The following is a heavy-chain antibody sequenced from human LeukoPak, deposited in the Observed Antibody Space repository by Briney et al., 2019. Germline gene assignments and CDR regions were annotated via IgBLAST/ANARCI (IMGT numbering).Heavy chain of an antibody. CDR3: AKVNPLLTYYDFWSGYYLDY. CDR1: GFTFSSYS. Sequence: GGSLRLSCAASGFTFSSYSMNRVRQAPGKGLEWVSAISGSGGSTYYADSVKGRFTISRDNSKNTLYLQMNSLRAEDTAVYYCAKVNPLLTYYDFWSGYYLDYWGQGTLVTVSS. J-gene: IGHJ4*02. CDR2: ISGSGGST. D-gene: IGHD3-3*01. V-gene: IGHV3-23*01.